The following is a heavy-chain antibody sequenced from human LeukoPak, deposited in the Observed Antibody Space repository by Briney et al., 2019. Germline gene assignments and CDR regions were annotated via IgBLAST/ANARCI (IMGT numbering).Heavy chain of an antibody. D-gene: IGHD3-10*01. J-gene: IGHJ5*02. V-gene: IGHV4-34*01. Sequence: PSETLSLTCAVYGGSFSGYYWSWIRQPPGKGLEWIGSIYYSGSTYYNPSLKSRVTISVDTSKNQFSLKLSSVTAADTAVYYCARRAIGAGSGWFDPWGQGTLVTVSS. CDR1: GGSFSGYY. CDR2: IYYSGST. CDR3: ARRAIGAGSGWFDP.